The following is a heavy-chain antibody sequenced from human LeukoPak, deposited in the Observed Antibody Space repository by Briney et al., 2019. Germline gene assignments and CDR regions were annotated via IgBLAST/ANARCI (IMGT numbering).Heavy chain of an antibody. CDR2: IIPIFGSA. D-gene: IGHD3-3*01. Sequence: SVKVSCKASGGTFSSYAISWVRQAPGQGLEWMGRIIPIFGSANYAQKFQGRVTITADESTSTAYMELSSLRSEDTAVYYCARESRYDFWSGYYLDYWGQGTLVTVSS. J-gene: IGHJ4*02. CDR1: GGTFSSYA. V-gene: IGHV1-69*13. CDR3: ARESRYDFWSGYYLDY.